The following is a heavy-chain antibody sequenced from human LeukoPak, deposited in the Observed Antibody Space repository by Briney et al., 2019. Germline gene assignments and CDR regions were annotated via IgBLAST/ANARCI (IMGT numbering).Heavy chain of an antibody. CDR3: ARGAPGSYCSGGSCPYFDY. D-gene: IGHD2-15*01. CDR2: VNPNSGHT. Sequence: ASVKVSCKASGYTFTSYDVNWVRRATGQGLEWMGWVNPNSGHTGYAQKFQGRVTMTTNTSISTAYMELSSLRSEDTAVYYCARGAPGSYCSGGSCPYFDYWGQGTLVSVSS. CDR1: GYTFTSYD. J-gene: IGHJ4*02. V-gene: IGHV1-8*01.